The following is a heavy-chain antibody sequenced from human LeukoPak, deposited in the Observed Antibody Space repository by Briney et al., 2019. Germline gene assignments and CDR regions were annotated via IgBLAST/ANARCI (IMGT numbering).Heavy chain of an antibody. Sequence: GGSLRLSCGASGFTFSNYNMNWVRQAPGEGQEWVSSINSRSTYIFYADSVMGRFTISRDNAKNSLFLQMNSLRAEDTAVYYCARDETNGFDSWGQGTLVTVSS. V-gene: IGHV3-21*01. CDR3: ARDETNGFDS. CDR1: GFTFSNYN. D-gene: IGHD1-14*01. J-gene: IGHJ5*01. CDR2: INSRSTYI.